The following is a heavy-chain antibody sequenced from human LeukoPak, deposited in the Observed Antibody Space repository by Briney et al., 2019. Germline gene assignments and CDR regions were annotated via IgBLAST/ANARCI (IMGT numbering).Heavy chain of an antibody. D-gene: IGHD2-8*01. CDR2: ISVYSGNT. Sequence: SVKVSCKASGYTFSSYGISWVRQAPGQGLEWMGWISVYSGNTNYAQRFQGRVTMTTDTSTNTAYMELRSLRSDDTSMYYCARDANGVLGDYWGQGTLVTVSS. V-gene: IGHV1-18*01. CDR3: ARDANGVLGDY. CDR1: GYTFSSYG. J-gene: IGHJ4*02.